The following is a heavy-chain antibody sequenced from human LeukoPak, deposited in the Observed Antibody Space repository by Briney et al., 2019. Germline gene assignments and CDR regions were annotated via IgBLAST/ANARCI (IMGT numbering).Heavy chain of an antibody. V-gene: IGHV3-21*01. D-gene: IGHD3-22*01. CDR1: GFTFSSYS. J-gene: IGHJ4*02. CDR2: ISSSSSYI. Sequence: GGSLRLSCAASGFTFSSYSMDWVRQAPGKGLEWVSSISSSSSYIYYADSVKGRFTISRDNAKNSLYLQMNSLRAEDTAVYYCAQDSSGYYPYFDYWGQGTLVTVSS. CDR3: AQDSSGYYPYFDY.